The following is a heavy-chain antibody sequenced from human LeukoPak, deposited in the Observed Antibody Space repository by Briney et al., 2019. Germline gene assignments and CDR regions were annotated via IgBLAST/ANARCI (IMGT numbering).Heavy chain of an antibody. CDR2: IYPGDSDT. V-gene: IGHV5-51*01. Sequence: GESLKISCKGSGYNFTSYWIGWVRRMPGKGLEWMGIIYPGDSDTRYSPSFQGQVTISADKSISTAYLQWSSLKASDTAMYYCASADTAMVSSSFDYWGQGTLVTVSS. CDR3: ASADTAMVSSSFDY. J-gene: IGHJ4*02. CDR1: GYNFTSYW. D-gene: IGHD5-18*01.